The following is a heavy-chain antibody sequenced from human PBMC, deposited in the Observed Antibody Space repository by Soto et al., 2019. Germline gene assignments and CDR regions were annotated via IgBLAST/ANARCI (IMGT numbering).Heavy chain of an antibody. CDR1: GGTFSSYT. D-gene: IGHD4-17*01. CDR3: ARDWAYVDYVSYFDY. Sequence: QVQLVQSGAEVKKPGSSVKVSCKASGGTFSSYTISWVRHAPGQGLEWMGRIIPILGIANYAQKFQGRVTITADKSTSTAYMELSSLRSEATAVYYCARDWAYVDYVSYFDYWGQGTLVTVSS. V-gene: IGHV1-69*08. J-gene: IGHJ4*02. CDR2: IIPILGIA.